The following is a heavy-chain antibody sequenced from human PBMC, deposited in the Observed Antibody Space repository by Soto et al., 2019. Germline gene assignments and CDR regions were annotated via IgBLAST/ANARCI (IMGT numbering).Heavy chain of an antibody. CDR1: GGTFSSYA. J-gene: IGHJ6*02. V-gene: IGHV1-69*12. Sequence: QVQLVQSGAEVKKPGSSVKVSCKASGGTFSSYAISWVRQAPGQGREWMGGIIPIFGTANYAQKFHGRVTITADEYTSTAYMELSSLRSEDTAVYYGACDVPAASYYYGMDVWGQGTTVTVSS. D-gene: IGHD2-2*01. CDR3: ACDVPAASYYYGMDV. CDR2: IIPIFGTA.